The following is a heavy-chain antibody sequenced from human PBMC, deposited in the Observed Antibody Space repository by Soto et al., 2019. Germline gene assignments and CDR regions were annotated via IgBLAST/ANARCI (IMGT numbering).Heavy chain of an antibody. CDR1: GFTFSSYG. CDR3: AIDLTGSFAIFGVAAYYYYGMDV. CDR2: ISYDGSNK. Sequence: PGGSLRLSCAASGFTFSSYGMHWVRQAPGKGLEWVAVISYDGSNKYYADSVKGRFTISRDNSKNTLYLQMNSLRAEDTAVYYCAIDLTGSFAIFGVAAYYYYGMDVWGQGTTVTVSS. D-gene: IGHD3-3*01. V-gene: IGHV3-30*03. J-gene: IGHJ6*02.